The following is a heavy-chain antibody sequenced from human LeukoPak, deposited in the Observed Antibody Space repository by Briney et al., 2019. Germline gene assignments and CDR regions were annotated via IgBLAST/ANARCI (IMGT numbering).Heavy chain of an antibody. V-gene: IGHV3-30*02. Sequence: GTSLRLSCAASGFIFSSYGMHWVRQAPGKGLEWVAFIWYDGSNKYYADSVKGRFTISRDNFKNMLYLQMNSLRAEDTAVYYCAKGPVGSNSLDYWGQGTLVTVSS. CDR3: AKGPVGSNSLDY. CDR1: GFIFSSYG. CDR2: IWYDGSNK. D-gene: IGHD2-15*01. J-gene: IGHJ4*02.